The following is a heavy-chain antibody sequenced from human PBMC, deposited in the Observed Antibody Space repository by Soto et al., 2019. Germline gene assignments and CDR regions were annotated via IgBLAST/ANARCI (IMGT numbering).Heavy chain of an antibody. V-gene: IGHV3-33*01. Sequence: GGSLRLSCAASGFTFSSYGMHWVRQAPGKGLEWVAVIWYDGSNKYYADSVKGRFTISRDNSKNTLYLQMNSLRAEDTAVYYCARPSITIFGVEKNFDIWGQGTMVTVSS. CDR2: IWYDGSNK. CDR3: ARPSITIFGVEKNFDI. J-gene: IGHJ3*02. D-gene: IGHD3-3*01. CDR1: GFTFSSYG.